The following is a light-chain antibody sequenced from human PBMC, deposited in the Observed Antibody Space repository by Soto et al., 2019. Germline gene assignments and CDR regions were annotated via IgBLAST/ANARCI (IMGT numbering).Light chain of an antibody. CDR1: SSDVGAYNS. Sequence: QSALTQPASVSGSPGQSITISCTGISSDVGAYNSVSWYQHRPGKAPKLLLYDVTNRPSGVSNRFSGSKSGNTASLTISGLQDEDEADYYCTSYTSSSTLFGGGTKLTVL. J-gene: IGLJ2*01. CDR2: DVT. CDR3: TSYTSSSTL. V-gene: IGLV2-14*03.